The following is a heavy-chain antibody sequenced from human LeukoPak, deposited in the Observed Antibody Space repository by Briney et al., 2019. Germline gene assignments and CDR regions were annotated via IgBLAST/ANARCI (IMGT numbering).Heavy chain of an antibody. Sequence: GGSLRLSCAASGFTFSSYEMNWVRQAPGKGLEWVSYISSSGSTIYYADSVKGRFTIPRDNAKNSLYLQMNSLRAEDTAVYYCAREGVSWDSSGYYRVLFDYWGQGTLVTVSS. CDR3: AREGVSWDSSGYYRVLFDY. J-gene: IGHJ4*02. CDR2: ISSSGSTI. V-gene: IGHV3-48*03. D-gene: IGHD3-22*01. CDR1: GFTFSSYE.